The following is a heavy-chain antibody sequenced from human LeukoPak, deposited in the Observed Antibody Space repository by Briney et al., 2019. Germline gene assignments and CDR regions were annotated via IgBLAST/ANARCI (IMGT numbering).Heavy chain of an antibody. CDR2: ISSSGSTI. CDR3: ARVAINDYGDYFDY. V-gene: IGHV3-48*03. CDR1: GFTFSSYE. Sequence: GGSLRLSCAASGFTFSSYEMNWVRQAPRKGLEWVSYISSSGSTIYYADSVKGRFTISRDNAKNSLYLQMNSLRAEDTAAYYCARVAINDYGDYFDYWGQGTLVTVSS. D-gene: IGHD4-17*01. J-gene: IGHJ4*02.